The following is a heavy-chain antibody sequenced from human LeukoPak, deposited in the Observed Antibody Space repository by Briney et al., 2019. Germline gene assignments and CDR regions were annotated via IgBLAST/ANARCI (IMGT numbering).Heavy chain of an antibody. Sequence: ASVKVSCKASGYTFTSYYMHWVRQAPGQGLEWMGIINPSGGSTSYAQKFQGRVTMTRGTSTSTVYMELSSLRSEDTAVYYCARDGVRGVIAEGHYYGMDVWGKGTTVTVSS. D-gene: IGHD3-10*01. CDR1: GYTFTSYY. J-gene: IGHJ6*04. CDR3: ARDGVRGVIAEGHYYGMDV. V-gene: IGHV1-46*01. CDR2: INPSGGST.